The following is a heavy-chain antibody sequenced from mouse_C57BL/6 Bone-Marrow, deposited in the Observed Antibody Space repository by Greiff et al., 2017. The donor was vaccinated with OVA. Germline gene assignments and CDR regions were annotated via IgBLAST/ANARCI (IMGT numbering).Heavy chain of an antibody. Sequence: VQLQQSGAELVRPGASVKLSCKASGYTFTSYGISWVKQRTGQGLEWIGEIYPRSGNTNFNEKFKGKATLTADKSSSTAYMELRSLTSEDSAVYVGSRRGSSSYSYWYIDVWGTGTTVTVSS. D-gene: IGHD1-1*01. V-gene: IGHV1-81*01. CDR1: GYTFTSYG. J-gene: IGHJ1*03. CDR2: IYPRSGNT. CDR3: SRRGSSSYSYWYIDV.